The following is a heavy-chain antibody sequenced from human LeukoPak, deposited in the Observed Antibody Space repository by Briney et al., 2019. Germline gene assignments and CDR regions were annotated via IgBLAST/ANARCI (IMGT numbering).Heavy chain of an antibody. CDR3: ARHPPYCTNGACYIADWFDP. Sequence: ASVKVSCKASGYTFTSYGISWVRQAPGQGLEWMGWISAYSGNTNYAQKLQGRVTMTTDTSTSTAYMELRSLRSDDTAVYYCARHPPYCTNGACYIADWFDPWGQGTLVTVSS. CDR2: ISAYSGNT. V-gene: IGHV1-18*01. D-gene: IGHD2-8*01. CDR1: GYTFTSYG. J-gene: IGHJ5*02.